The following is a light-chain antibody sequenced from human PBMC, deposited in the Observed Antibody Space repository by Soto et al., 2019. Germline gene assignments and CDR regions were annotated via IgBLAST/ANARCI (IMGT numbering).Light chain of an antibody. J-gene: IGLJ1*01. CDR2: EVT. V-gene: IGLV2-8*01. Sequence: QSALTQPPSASGSPGQSVTISCTGTSSDVGGYNYVSWYQQHPGKALKLLIYEVTKRPSGVPDRFYGSKSDNTASLTVSGLQAEDEADYFCSSYAGSNNYVFGTGTKVTVL. CDR1: SSDVGGYNY. CDR3: SSYAGSNNYV.